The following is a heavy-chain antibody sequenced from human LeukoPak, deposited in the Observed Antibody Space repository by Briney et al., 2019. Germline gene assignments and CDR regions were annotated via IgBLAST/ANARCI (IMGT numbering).Heavy chain of an antibody. J-gene: IGHJ5*02. CDR2: INPNSGGT. CDR1: GYTFTGYY. D-gene: IGHD6-19*01. Sequence: ASVKVSCKASGYTFTGYYIHWVRQAPGQGLEWMGWINPNSGGTNYAQKFQGRVTMTRDTSISTAYMELSRLRSDDTAVYYCARDPGSSGPRGGFDPWGQGTLVTVSS. CDR3: ARDPGSSGPRGGFDP. V-gene: IGHV1-2*02.